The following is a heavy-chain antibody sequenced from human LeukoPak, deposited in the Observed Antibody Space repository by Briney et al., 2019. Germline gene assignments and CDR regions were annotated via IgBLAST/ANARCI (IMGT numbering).Heavy chain of an antibody. CDR1: GFTFNSYA. CDR3: ANSIPRGGMAV. Sequence: GGSLRLSCAASGFTFNSYAMSWVRQAPGKGLEWVSAISGSGGSTYYADSVKGRFTISRDNSKNTLYLQMNSLRAEDTVVYYCANSIPRGGMAVWGQGTTVTVSS. V-gene: IGHV3-23*01. J-gene: IGHJ6*02. CDR2: ISGSGGST. D-gene: IGHD2-21*01.